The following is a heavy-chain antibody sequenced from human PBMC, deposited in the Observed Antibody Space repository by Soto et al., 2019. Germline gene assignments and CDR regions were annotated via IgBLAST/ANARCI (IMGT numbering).Heavy chain of an antibody. Sequence: GASVKVSCKASGYTFTSYYMHWVRQAPGQGLEWMGIINPSGGSTSYAQKFQGRVTMTRDTSTSTVYMELSSLRSEDTAVYYCARGDSIAAAGIYYYYGMDVWGQGTTVTVSS. CDR3: ARGDSIAAAGIYYYYGMDV. J-gene: IGHJ6*02. CDR2: INPSGGST. V-gene: IGHV1-46*03. CDR1: GYTFTSYY. D-gene: IGHD6-13*01.